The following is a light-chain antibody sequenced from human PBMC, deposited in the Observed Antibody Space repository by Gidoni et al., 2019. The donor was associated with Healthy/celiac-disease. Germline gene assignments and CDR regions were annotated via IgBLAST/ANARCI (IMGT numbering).Light chain of an antibody. V-gene: IGKV4-1*01. CDR2: WAS. CDR3: QQYYSTPYT. J-gene: IGKJ2*01. CDR1: QSVLYSSNNKNY. Sequence: DIVMTQSPDSLAGCLGERSTINCKSSQSVLYSSNNKNYLAWYQQKPGQPPKLLIYWASTRESGVPDRFSGSGSGTDFTLTISSLQAEDVAVYYCQQYYSTPYTVGQGTKLEIK.